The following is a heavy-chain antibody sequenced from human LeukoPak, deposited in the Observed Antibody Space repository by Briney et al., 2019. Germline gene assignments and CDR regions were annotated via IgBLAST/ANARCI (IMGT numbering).Heavy chain of an antibody. D-gene: IGHD4/OR15-4a*01. CDR2: IYYSGST. CDR1: GGSISSSSYY. J-gene: IGHJ4*02. Sequence: PSETLSLTCTVSGGSISSSSYYWGWIRQPPGKGLEWIGSIYYSGSTYYNPSLKSRVTISVDTSKNQFSLKLSSVTAADTAVYYCARDRFYGGAVAPIDYWGQGTLVTVSS. CDR3: ARDRFYGGAVAPIDY. V-gene: IGHV4-39*07.